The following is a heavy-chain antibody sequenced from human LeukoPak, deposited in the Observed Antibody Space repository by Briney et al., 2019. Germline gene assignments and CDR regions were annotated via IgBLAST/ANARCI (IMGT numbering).Heavy chain of an antibody. CDR1: GYTFTGYY. J-gene: IGHJ4*02. Sequence: ASVKVSCKASGYTFTGYYMHWVRQAPGQGLEWMGWVNPNSGGTNYAQKFQGRVTMTRDTSISTAYMELSRLRSDDTAVYYCARVRLLWFGELLAIDYWGQGTLVTVSS. D-gene: IGHD3-10*01. V-gene: IGHV1-2*02. CDR3: ARVRLLWFGELLAIDY. CDR2: VNPNSGGT.